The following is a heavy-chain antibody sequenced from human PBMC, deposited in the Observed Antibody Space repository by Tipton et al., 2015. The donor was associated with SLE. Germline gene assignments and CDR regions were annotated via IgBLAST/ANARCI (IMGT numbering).Heavy chain of an antibody. J-gene: IGHJ6*02. D-gene: IGHD3-22*01. CDR3: ARDRYYYDSSGHYYSGSYYYGMDV. CDR1: GFSVSTNY. Sequence: SLRLSCAASGFSVSTNYMSWVRQAPGKGLEWVSVIYRGGTTYYGDSVEGRFTISRDNSKNTLYLQMNSLKTEDTAVYYCARDRYYYDSSGHYYSGSYYYGMDVWGQGTTVTVSS. V-gene: IGHV3-53*05. CDR2: IYRGGTT.